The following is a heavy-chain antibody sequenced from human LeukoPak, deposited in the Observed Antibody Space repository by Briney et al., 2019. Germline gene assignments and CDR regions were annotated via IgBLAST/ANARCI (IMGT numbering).Heavy chain of an antibody. V-gene: IGHV3-21*01. CDR2: ISRSSDYM. CDR3: ARADCGGDCPPYYYYMDV. CDR1: GFTFSTYR. J-gene: IGHJ6*03. Sequence: GGSLRLSCVASGFTFSTYRLNWVRQAPGKGLEWVSSISRSSDYMYYAKLVKGRFTISTDKAKNSLYLQMNSLRAEDTAVYYCARADCGGDCPPYYYYMDVWGKGTTVTVAS. D-gene: IGHD2-21*01.